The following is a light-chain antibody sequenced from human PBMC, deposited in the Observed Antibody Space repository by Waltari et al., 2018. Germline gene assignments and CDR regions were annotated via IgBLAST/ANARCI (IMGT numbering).Light chain of an antibody. CDR3: QQYLSYPVT. Sequence: DIAMTQSPDTLAVSLGERATMNCKSSQSILYSSSNKNNLTWFQHKPGQPPKMLIYWASTRKPGVPDRFIGSGSGTDFTLTISSLQTEDVAVYYCQQYLSYPVTFGPGTKVD. V-gene: IGKV4-1*01. CDR1: QSILYSSSNKNN. J-gene: IGKJ3*01. CDR2: WAS.